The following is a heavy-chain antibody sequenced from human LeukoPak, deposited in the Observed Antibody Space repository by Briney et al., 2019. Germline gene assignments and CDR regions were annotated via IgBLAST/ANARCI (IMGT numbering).Heavy chain of an antibody. CDR1: GASISTSSSY. CDR2: INYGGNT. Sequence: PSETLSLTCTVSGASISTSSSYWAWIRQPPGKGLEWIGSINYGGNTYYNPSLTSRVTVSVDTSKQQFSLKLSSVTAADAAVYYCARGRPAAGQYFFDYWGQEALVTVSS. D-gene: IGHD6-13*01. CDR3: ARGRPAAGQYFFDY. V-gene: IGHV4-39*01. J-gene: IGHJ4*02.